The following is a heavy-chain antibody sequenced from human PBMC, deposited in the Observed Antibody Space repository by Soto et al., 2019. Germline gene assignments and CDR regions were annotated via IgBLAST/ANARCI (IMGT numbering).Heavy chain of an antibody. D-gene: IGHD3-10*01. Sequence: QVQLVESGGGVVQPGRSLRLSCAASGFTFSNSGMHWVRQAPGKGPEWVAVIWYDGSNKDYADSVKGRFTISRDNSKNTLYLQMNSLRVEDTAVYYCASALETGDYWGQGTLVTVSS. V-gene: IGHV3-33*01. CDR2: IWYDGSNK. J-gene: IGHJ4*02. CDR3: ASALETGDY. CDR1: GFTFSNSG.